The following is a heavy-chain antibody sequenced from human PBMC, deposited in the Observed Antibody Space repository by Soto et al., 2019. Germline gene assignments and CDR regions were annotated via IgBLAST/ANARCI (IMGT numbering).Heavy chain of an antibody. Sequence: GASVKVSCKASGYTFTSYSMHWVRQAPGQGLEWMGVIKPSGGSTSYEQKFQARVTMTRDTSTSTVYMLLSSLRSEDTAVYYCARDKGWITTAITYEYYFDYWGQGTLVTVSS. CDR3: ARDKGWITTAITYEYYFDY. V-gene: IGHV1-46*01. CDR1: GYTFTSYS. CDR2: IKPSGGST. J-gene: IGHJ4*02. D-gene: IGHD3-22*01.